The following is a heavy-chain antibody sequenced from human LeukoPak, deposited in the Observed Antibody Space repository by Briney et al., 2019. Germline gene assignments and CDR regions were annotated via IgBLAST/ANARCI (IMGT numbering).Heavy chain of an antibody. J-gene: IGHJ4*02. D-gene: IGHD1-26*01. Sequence: PSETLSLTCAVSGGSISSSNWWSWVRQPPGKGLEWIGEIYHSGSTNYNPSLKSRVTISVDKSKNQFSLKLSSVTAADTAVYYCARVAWELPAYFDYWGQGTLVTVSS. CDR2: IYHSGST. CDR3: ARVAWELPAYFDY. V-gene: IGHV4-4*02. CDR1: GGSISSSNW.